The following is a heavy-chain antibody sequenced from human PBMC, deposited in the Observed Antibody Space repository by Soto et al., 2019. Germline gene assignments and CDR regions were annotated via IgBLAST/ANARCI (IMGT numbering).Heavy chain of an antibody. CDR1: GYTFTSYD. CDR2: MNPNSGNT. D-gene: IGHD3-10*01. V-gene: IGHV1-8*01. Sequence: GASVKVSCKASGYTFTSYDINWVRQATGQGLEWMGWMNPNSGNTGYAQKFQGRVTMTRNTSISTAYMELSSLRSEDTAVYYCARRSMVRGVIGQHPVYYYYYYYMDVWGKGTTVTVSS. J-gene: IGHJ6*03. CDR3: ARRSMVRGVIGQHPVYYYYYYYMDV.